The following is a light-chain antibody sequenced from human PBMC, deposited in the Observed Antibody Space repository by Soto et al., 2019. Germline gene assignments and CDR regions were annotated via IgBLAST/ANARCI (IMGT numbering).Light chain of an antibody. Sequence: QSVLTQPASVSGSPGQSITISCTGTSSDVGGYNYVSWYQQYPGKAPTVMIYDVSNRPSGISNRFSGSKSGNTASLTISGLQAEDEADYYCSSYTTSSTPVVFGGGTKLTVL. CDR2: DVS. CDR1: SSDVGGYNY. V-gene: IGLV2-14*01. J-gene: IGLJ2*01. CDR3: SSYTTSSTPVV.